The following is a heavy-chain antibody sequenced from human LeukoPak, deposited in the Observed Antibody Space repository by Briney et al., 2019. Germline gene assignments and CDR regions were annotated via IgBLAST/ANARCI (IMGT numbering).Heavy chain of an antibody. CDR2: IRYDGGNK. J-gene: IGHJ4*02. CDR3: AKDPGYDFWSAYYTDY. V-gene: IGHV3-30*02. CDR1: GFTFSRYG. Sequence: GGSLRLSCAASGFTFSRYGVHWVRQAPGKGLEWVSFIRYDGGNKYYVDSVKGRFTISRDNSKNTLYLQMNSLRAEDTALYYCAKDPGYDFWSAYYTDYWGQGTLVTVSS. D-gene: IGHD3-3*01.